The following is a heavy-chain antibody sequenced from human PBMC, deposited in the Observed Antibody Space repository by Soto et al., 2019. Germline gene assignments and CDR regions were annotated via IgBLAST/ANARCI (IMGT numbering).Heavy chain of an antibody. CDR1: GGSISSGGYY. CDR3: ARDGLDSSGYYPYYYYYGTDV. V-gene: IGHV4-31*03. CDR2: IYYSGST. J-gene: IGHJ6*02. D-gene: IGHD3-22*01. Sequence: SETLSLTCTASGGSISSGGYYWSWIRQHPGKGLEWIGYIYYSGSTYYNPSLKSRVTISVDTSKNQFSLKLSSVTAADTAVYYCARDGLDSSGYYPYYYYYGTDVWGQGTTVTVSS.